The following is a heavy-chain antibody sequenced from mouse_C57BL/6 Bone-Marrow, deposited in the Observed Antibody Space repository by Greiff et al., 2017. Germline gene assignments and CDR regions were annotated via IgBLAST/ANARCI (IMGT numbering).Heavy chain of an antibody. J-gene: IGHJ2*01. Sequence: EVQLQQSGAELVRPGASVKLSCTASGFNIKDDYMHWVKQRPEQGLEWIGWIDPENGDTEYASKFQGKATITADTSSNTAYLQLSSLTSEDTAVYYCTSPYCYGTRGDYWGQGTTLTVSS. CDR1: GFNIKDDY. CDR2: IDPENGDT. V-gene: IGHV14-4*01. CDR3: TSPYCYGTRGDY. D-gene: IGHD1-1*01.